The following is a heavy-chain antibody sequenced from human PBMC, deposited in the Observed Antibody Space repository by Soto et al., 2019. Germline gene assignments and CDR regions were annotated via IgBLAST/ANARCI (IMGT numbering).Heavy chain of an antibody. V-gene: IGHV3-7*01. CDR3: SKSLNA. CDR2: INADGSEE. J-gene: IGHJ4*02. CDR1: GFTFNNHW. Sequence: EVQLVESGGGLVQPGGSLRLSCTASGFTFNNHWMDWVRQTPVKGLEWVANINADGSEEHYVDSVKGRFTISRDNAKNSLYLQMSSLTAEDSALYYCSKSLNAWGQGTLVTVSS. D-gene: IGHD3-16*02.